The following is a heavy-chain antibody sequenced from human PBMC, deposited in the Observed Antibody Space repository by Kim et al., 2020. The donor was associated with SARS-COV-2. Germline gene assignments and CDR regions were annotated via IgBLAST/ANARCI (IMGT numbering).Heavy chain of an antibody. J-gene: IGHJ3*02. CDR3: ARHGPHDYQLADAFDI. Sequence: SETLSLTCTVSGGSINNYYWSWIRQPPGKGLEWIGFGHYRGSADYNPSLTSRVTISVDTPKRQFSLKLTSVTAADTAVYYWARHGPHDYQLADAFDIWG. CDR1: GGSINNYY. D-gene: IGHD5-12*01. CDR2: GHYRGSA. V-gene: IGHV4-59*08.